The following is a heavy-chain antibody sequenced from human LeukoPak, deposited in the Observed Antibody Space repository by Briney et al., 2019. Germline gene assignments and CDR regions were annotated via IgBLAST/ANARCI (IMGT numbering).Heavy chain of an antibody. Sequence: PGGPLRLSCAASGFTFSSYGMHGVRQAPGKGLEWVAVISYDGSIKYYADSVKGRFTISRDNSKNTLYLQMNSLRAEETAVYYCAKDREQWLDWFDYWGQGTLVTVSS. CDR2: ISYDGSIK. V-gene: IGHV3-30*18. D-gene: IGHD6-19*01. CDR1: GFTFSSYG. J-gene: IGHJ4*02. CDR3: AKDREQWLDWFDY.